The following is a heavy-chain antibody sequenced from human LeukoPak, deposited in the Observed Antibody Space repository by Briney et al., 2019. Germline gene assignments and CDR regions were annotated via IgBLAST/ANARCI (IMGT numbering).Heavy chain of an antibody. CDR1: GFTFSSYA. V-gene: IGHV3-30*04. CDR2: TSYDGSNK. D-gene: IGHD3-22*01. J-gene: IGHJ4*02. Sequence: PGGSLRLSCAASGFTFSSYAMHWVRQAPGKGLEWVAVTSYDGSNKYYADSVKGRFTISRDNSKNTLYLQMNSLRAEDTAVYYCARDSGGYYYEYYFDYWGQGTLVTVSS. CDR3: ARDSGGYYYEYYFDY.